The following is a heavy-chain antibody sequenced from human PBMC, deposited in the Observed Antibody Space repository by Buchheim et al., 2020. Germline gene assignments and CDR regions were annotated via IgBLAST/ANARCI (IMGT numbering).Heavy chain of an antibody. V-gene: IGHV3-23*01. D-gene: IGHD3-3*01. Sequence: EVQLLESGGGLVQPGGSLRLSCAASGFTFSSYAMSWVRQAPGKGLEWVSGMSGSAYYADSVKGRFIISRDNAKNTLYLQMNSLRAEDTAVYYCAKLDYDFWSGPEPPYYYYGMDVWGQGTT. CDR3: AKLDYDFWSGPEPPYYYYGMDV. J-gene: IGHJ6*02. CDR1: GFTFSSYA. CDR2: MSGSA.